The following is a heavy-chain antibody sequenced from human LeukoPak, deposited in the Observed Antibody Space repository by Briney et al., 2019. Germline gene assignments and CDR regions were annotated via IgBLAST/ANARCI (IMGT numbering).Heavy chain of an antibody. Sequence: GASVKVSCKASGGTFSSYAISWVRQAPGQGLEWMGRIIPILGIANYAQKFQGRVTITADKSTSTAYMELSSLRSEDTAVYYCAREIFVPVVTAQNYYFDYWGQGTLVTVSS. CDR1: GGTFSSYA. D-gene: IGHD2-21*02. CDR2: IIPILGIA. V-gene: IGHV1-69*04. CDR3: AREIFVPVVTAQNYYFDY. J-gene: IGHJ4*02.